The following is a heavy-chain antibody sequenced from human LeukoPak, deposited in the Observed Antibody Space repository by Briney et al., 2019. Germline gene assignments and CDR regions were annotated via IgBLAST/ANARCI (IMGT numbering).Heavy chain of an antibody. CDR3: ARDSILTTVTDY. D-gene: IGHD4-17*01. J-gene: IGHJ4*02. CDR2: IYYSGST. CDR1: GGSISSYY. Sequence: SETLSLTCTVSGGSISSYYWSWIRQPPGKGLEWIGYIYYSGSTNYNPSLKSRVTISVDTSKNQFSLKLSSVTAADTAVYYCARDSILTTVTDYWGQGTLVTVSS. V-gene: IGHV4-59*12.